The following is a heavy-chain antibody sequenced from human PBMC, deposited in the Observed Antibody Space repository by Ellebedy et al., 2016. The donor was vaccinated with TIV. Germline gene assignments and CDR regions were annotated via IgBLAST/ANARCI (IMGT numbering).Heavy chain of an antibody. Sequence: ASVKVSCKVSGYTLTELSMHWVRQAPGKGLEWMGWINPSGGSTSYAQKLQGRVTMTRDTSTSTVYMELSSLRSEDTAVYYCARDLSTRRVTMVRGVIGYWGQGTLVTVSS. CDR2: INPSGGST. V-gene: IGHV1-46*04. CDR3: ARDLSTRRVTMVRGVIGY. CDR1: GYTLTELS. J-gene: IGHJ4*02. D-gene: IGHD3-10*01.